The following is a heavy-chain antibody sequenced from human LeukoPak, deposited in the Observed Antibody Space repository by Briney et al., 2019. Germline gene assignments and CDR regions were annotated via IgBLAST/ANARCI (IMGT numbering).Heavy chain of an antibody. CDR3: ARSDQLWLYALDL. D-gene: IGHD2-21*01. J-gene: IGHJ3*01. CDR2: VFHSGRT. V-gene: IGHV4-4*02. Sequence: NPSETLSLTCTVSGGSISSRNYWSWVRQPPGKGLEWIGEVFHSGRTNYNPSLKSRLTISVDKSKNHFSLNLKSVTAADTAMYYCARSDQLWLYALDLWGQGTMVTVSS. CDR1: GGSISSRNY.